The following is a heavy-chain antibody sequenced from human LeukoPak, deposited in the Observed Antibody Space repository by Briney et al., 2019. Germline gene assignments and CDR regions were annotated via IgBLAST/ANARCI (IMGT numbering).Heavy chain of an antibody. Sequence: SETLSLTCTVSGYSISSGNYWGWIRQPPGKGLEWIGNIYHSGSTYYNPSLESRVTISVDRSKNHFSLKLSSVTAADTAVYYCASSGWYNHPHFDYWGQGTLVTVSS. CDR1: GYSISSGNY. CDR3: ASSGWYNHPHFDY. J-gene: IGHJ4*02. CDR2: IYHSGST. V-gene: IGHV4-38-2*02. D-gene: IGHD6-19*01.